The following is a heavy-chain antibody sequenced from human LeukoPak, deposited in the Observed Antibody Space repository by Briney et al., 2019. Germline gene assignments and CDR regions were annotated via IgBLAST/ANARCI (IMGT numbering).Heavy chain of an antibody. J-gene: IGHJ6*02. CDR1: GGSISSSSYY. D-gene: IGHD1-26*01. Sequence: ASETLSLTCTVSGGSISSSSYYWGWIRQPPGKGLEWIGSIYYSGSTYYNPSLKSRVTISVDTSKNQFSLKLSSVTAADTAVYYCARRARIVGATKRSYYYGMDVWGQGTTVTVSS. V-gene: IGHV4-39*01. CDR2: IYYSGST. CDR3: ARRARIVGATKRSYYYGMDV.